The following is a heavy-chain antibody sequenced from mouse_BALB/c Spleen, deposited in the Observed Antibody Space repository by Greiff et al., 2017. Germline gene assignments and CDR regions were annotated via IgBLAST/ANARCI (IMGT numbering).Heavy chain of an antibody. CDR2: IYPGNSGT. J-gene: IGHJ2*01. D-gene: IGHD1-1*01. V-gene: IGHV1-5*01. Sequence: VQLQQSGTVLARPGASVKMSCKASGYTFTSYWMHWVKQRPGQGLEWIGAIYPGNSGTSYNQKFKGKAKLTAVTSTSTAYMELSSLTNEDSAVYYCASSAFITSVVASYCFAYWGQGTTVTVSS. CDR3: ASSAFITSVVASYCFAY. CDR1: GYTFTSYW.